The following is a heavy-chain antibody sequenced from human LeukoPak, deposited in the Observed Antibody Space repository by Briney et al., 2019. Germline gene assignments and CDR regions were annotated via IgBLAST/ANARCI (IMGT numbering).Heavy chain of an antibody. CDR3: ARGGNYYDSSGYYYAPYYYYGMDV. CDR1: GGSISSYY. D-gene: IGHD3-22*01. Sequence: PSETLSLTCTVSGGSISSYYWSWIRQPAGKGLEWIGRIYTSGSTNYNPSLKSRVTTSVDTSKNQFSLKLSSVTAADTAVYYCARGGNYYDSSGYYYAPYYYYGMDVWGQGTTVTVSS. V-gene: IGHV4-4*07. CDR2: IYTSGST. J-gene: IGHJ6*02.